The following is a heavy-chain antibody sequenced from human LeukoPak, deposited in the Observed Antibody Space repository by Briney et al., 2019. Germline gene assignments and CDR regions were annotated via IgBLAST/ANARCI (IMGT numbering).Heavy chain of an antibody. CDR2: IYYSGST. V-gene: IGHV4-31*03. J-gene: IGHJ4*02. D-gene: IGHD2-21*02. CDR1: GSSISSGGYY. Sequence: PSETLSLTCTVSGSSISSGGYYGSWIRQHPGKGLEWIGYIYYSGSTYYNPSLKSRVTISVDTSKNQFSLKLSSVTAADTAVYYCARADGGDTFDYWGQGTLVTVSS. CDR3: ARADGGDTFDY.